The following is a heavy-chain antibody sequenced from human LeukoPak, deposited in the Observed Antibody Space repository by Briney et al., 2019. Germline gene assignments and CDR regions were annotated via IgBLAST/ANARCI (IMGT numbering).Heavy chain of an antibody. CDR2: INTGGSST. CDR1: GFTFSDYG. V-gene: IGHV3-74*01. CDR3: ARSNQADDY. Sequence: GGSLRLSCAASGFTFSDYGMHWVRQVPGKGLVWVSRINTGGSSTTYADSVKGRFTISRDNAKNTLYLQMNGLRAEDTAVYYCARSNQADDYWGQGTLVTVSS. J-gene: IGHJ4*02. D-gene: IGHD4-11*01.